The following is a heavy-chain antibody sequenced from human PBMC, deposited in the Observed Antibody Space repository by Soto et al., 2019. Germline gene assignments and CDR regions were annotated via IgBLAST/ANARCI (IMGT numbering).Heavy chain of an antibody. V-gene: IGHV4-39*07. D-gene: IGHD2-2*01. Sequence: NPSEALSLICTVSGASIISTTKYWGWIRQPPGRGLEWIGTISAIGSTYYNPSLEGRFTISRDNSKNTLYLQMNSLRAEDTAVYYCAKVPLVPAATRGYFDYWGQGTLVTVSS. CDR1: GASIISTTKY. CDR3: AKVPLVPAATRGYFDY. CDR2: ISAIGST. J-gene: IGHJ4*02.